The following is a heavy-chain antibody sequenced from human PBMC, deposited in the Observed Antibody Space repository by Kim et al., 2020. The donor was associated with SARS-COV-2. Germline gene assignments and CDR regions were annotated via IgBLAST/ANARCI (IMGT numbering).Heavy chain of an antibody. V-gene: IGHV1-3*01. Sequence: ASVKVSCKASGYTFTSYAMHWVRQAPGQRLEWMGWINAGNGNTKYSQKFQGRVTITRDTSASTAYMELSSLRSEDTAVYYCASSRAGIAAAGTYLYYFDYWGQGTLVTVSS. CDR2: INAGNGNT. CDR1: GYTFTSYA. J-gene: IGHJ4*02. CDR3: ASSRAGIAAAGTYLYYFDY. D-gene: IGHD6-13*01.